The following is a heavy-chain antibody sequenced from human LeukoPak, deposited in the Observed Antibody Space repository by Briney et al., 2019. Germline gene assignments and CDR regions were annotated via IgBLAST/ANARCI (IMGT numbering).Heavy chain of an antibody. D-gene: IGHD3-22*01. CDR3: ARRAGALYYYDTSGPFDH. Sequence: GGSLRLSCAASGFTVSSNYMSWVRQAPGQGLEWVSVIYTGGSTHYADSVKGRFIISRENSKNTVYLQMNSLRADDTAVYFCARRAGALYYYDTSGPFDHWGRGTLVTVSS. CDR2: IYTGGST. CDR1: GFTVSSNY. J-gene: IGHJ4*02. V-gene: IGHV3-53*01.